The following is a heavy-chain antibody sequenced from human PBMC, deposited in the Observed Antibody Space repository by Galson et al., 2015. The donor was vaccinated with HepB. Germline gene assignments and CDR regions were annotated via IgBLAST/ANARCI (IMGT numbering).Heavy chain of an antibody. CDR3: ASRHSYCRSGTAHTFSDY. V-gene: IGHV5-10-1*01. J-gene: IGHJ4*01. Sequence: QSGAEVKKPGESLRISCKASGYTFTAFWITWVRQIPGKGLEWMGRIDPSDSYTDYSPSFRGHVTFSADKSITTAYLQWSSLKASDTAMYSCASRHSYCRSGTAHTFSDYWGQGTPGIGSS. CDR1: GYTFTAFW. CDR2: IDPSDSYT. D-gene: IGHD3-10*01.